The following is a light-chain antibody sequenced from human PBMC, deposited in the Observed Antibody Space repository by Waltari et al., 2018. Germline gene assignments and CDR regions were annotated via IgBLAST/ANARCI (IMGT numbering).Light chain of an antibody. J-gene: IGLJ2*01. Sequence: QSGLTQPRPVSGSPGQSVTISCTGLTSDDGAHKYVSWYQQHPGKAPKLMIYDGNKRPPGVPDRFSGSKSANTASLTISGLQAEDEADYSCCSYAGSYVIFGEGTKLTVL. CDR1: TSDDGAHKY. CDR2: DGN. V-gene: IGLV2-11*01. CDR3: CSYAGSYVI.